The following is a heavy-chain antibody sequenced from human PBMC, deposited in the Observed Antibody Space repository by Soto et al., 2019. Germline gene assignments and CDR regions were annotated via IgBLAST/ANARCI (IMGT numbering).Heavy chain of an antibody. V-gene: IGHV3-23*01. D-gene: IGHD3-10*01. CDR3: AKDSNYYGSGSYYVY. J-gene: IGHJ4*01. CDR2: VSGSGETT. Sequence: GGSLRLSCAASGFTFSTFAMSWVRQAPGKGLEWVSSVSGSGETTYYADSVKGRFTISRDNSKNTLWLQMNSLRAEDTAVYYCAKDSNYYGSGSYYVYWGHGTLVTVSS. CDR1: GFTFSTFA.